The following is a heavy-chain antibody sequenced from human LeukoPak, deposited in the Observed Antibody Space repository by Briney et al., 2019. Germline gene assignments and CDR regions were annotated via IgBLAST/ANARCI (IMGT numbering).Heavy chain of an antibody. J-gene: IGHJ2*01. D-gene: IGHD3-22*01. CDR2: IYYSGST. CDR1: GGSISSYY. V-gene: IGHV4-59*01. Sequence: SETLSLTCTVSGGSISSYYWSWNRQPPGKGLEWIGYIYYSGSTNYNPSLKSRVTISVDTSKNQFSLKLSSVTAADTAVYYCARSNTYYYDSSGYAADLWGRGTLVTVSS. CDR3: ARSNTYYYDSSGYAADL.